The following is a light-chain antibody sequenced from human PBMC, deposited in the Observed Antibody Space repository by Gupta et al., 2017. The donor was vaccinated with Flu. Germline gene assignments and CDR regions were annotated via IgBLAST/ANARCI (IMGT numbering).Light chain of an antibody. V-gene: IGKV3-20*01. CDR2: VSS. CDR3: LQDASTPVA. J-gene: IGKJ4*01. Sequence: EIVLTHSPGTLSLSPGERASLSCRASQSVGSNYLDWYQQTPGQAPRLLISVSSRRATGIPDRFSGSGSGTEFTLTISRLEPEDFAVYYCLQDASTPVAFGRGTKVEIK. CDR1: QSVGSNY.